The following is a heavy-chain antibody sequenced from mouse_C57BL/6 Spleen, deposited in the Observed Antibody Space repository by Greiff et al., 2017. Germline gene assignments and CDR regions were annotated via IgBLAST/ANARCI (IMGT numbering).Heavy chain of an antibody. CDR1: GYTFTSYW. CDR2: IHPNSGST. J-gene: IGHJ4*01. D-gene: IGHD1-1*01. V-gene: IGHV1-64*01. Sequence: QVQLKQPGAELVKPGASVKLSCKASGYTFTSYWMHWVKQRPGQGLEWIGMIHPNSGSTNYNEKFKSKATLTVDKSSSTAYMQLSSLTSEDSAVYYCARWGPTRAMDYWGQGTAVTVSS. CDR3: ARWGPTRAMDY.